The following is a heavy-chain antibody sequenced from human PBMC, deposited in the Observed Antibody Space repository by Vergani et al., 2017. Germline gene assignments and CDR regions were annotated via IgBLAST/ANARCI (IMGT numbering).Heavy chain of an antibody. J-gene: IGHJ3*02. Sequence: QVQLQQWGAGLLKPSETLSLTCAVYGGSFSGYYWSWIRQPPGKGLEWIGEINHSGSTNYNPSLKSRVTISVDTSKNQFSLKLSYVTAADTAVYYCARRPGRYCSSTSCPRRGAFDIWGQGTMVTVSS. CDR1: GGSFSGYY. CDR2: INHSGST. V-gene: IGHV4-34*01. CDR3: ARRPGRYCSSTSCPRRGAFDI. D-gene: IGHD2-2*01.